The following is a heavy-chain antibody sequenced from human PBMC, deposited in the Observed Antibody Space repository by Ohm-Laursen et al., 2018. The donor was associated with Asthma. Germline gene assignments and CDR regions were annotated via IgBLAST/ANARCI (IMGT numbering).Heavy chain of an antibody. V-gene: IGHV3-30*18. CDR2: IPYDGSNK. J-gene: IGHJ4*02. CDR3: AKGGEMATILN. CDR1: GFTFSSYG. Sequence: SSLRLSCTASGFTFSSYGMHWVRQAPGKGLEWVAVIPYDGSNKYYADSVKGRFTISRDNSKNTLYLQMNSLRAEDTAVYYCAKGGEMATILNWGQGTLVTVSS. D-gene: IGHD5-24*01.